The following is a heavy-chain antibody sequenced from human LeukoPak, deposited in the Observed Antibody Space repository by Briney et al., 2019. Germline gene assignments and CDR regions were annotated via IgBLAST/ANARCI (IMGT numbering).Heavy chain of an antibody. Sequence: KPGGSLRLSCAASGFTFSSYSMNWVRQAPGKGLEWVSSISSSSSYIYYADSVKGRFTISRDNAKNSLYLQMNSLRAEDTAVYYCARSLGVTGYCSSTRFYIDYGGQGTLVTVSS. V-gene: IGHV3-21*01. CDR2: ISSSSSYI. J-gene: IGHJ4*02. CDR1: GFTFSSYS. D-gene: IGHD2-2*02. CDR3: ARSLGVTGYCSSTRFYIDY.